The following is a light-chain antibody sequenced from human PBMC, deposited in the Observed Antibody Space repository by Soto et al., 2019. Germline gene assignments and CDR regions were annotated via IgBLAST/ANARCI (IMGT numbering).Light chain of an antibody. CDR3: CSYAGSSTHVV. CDR1: SSDVGSYNL. V-gene: IGLV2-23*01. Sequence: QPVLTQPASVSGSPGQSITISCTGTSSDVGSYNLVSWYQQHLGKAPKLMIYEGSKRPSGVSNRFSGSKSGNTASLTISGLQAEDEADYYCCSYAGSSTHVVFGGGTKLTVL. CDR2: EGS. J-gene: IGLJ2*01.